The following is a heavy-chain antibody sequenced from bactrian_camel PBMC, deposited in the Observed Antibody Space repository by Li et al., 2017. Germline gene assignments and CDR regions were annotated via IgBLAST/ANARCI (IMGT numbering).Heavy chain of an antibody. V-gene: IGHV3S53*01. D-gene: IGHD4*01. CDR1: GYSAKSVL. CDR2: MYTGGGT. J-gene: IGHJ4*01. Sequence: HVQLVESGGGSVETGGSLRLSCDASGYSAKSVLLGWLRQAPGKEREGVASMYTGGGTNYDDSVQGRFTVSRDSAKNTMYLEMNNLTPEDTAIYYCAADPPDYSGYGVDCGMNDEFKYWGQGTQVTVS. CDR3: AADPPDYSGYGVDCGMNDEFKY.